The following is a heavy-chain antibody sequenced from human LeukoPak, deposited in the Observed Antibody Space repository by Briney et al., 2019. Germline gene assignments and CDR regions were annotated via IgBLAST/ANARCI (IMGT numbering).Heavy chain of an antibody. V-gene: IGHV3-7*01. J-gene: IGHJ4*01. CDR2: ILQDGSEK. CDR1: GFTFSSYW. CDR3: ARAGVYSSSSPAGL. D-gene: IGHD6-6*01. Sequence: PGGSLRLSCAASGFTFSSYWMSWVRQTPGKGLEWVAIILQDGSEKHYVASVKGRFTISRDNAKNSVYLQMNGLRAEDTAVYYCARAGVYSSSSPAGLWGHGTLATVSS.